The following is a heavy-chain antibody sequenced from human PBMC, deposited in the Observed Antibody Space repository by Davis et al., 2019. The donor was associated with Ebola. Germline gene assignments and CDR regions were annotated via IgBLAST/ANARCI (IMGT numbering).Heavy chain of an antibody. Sequence: PGGSLRLSCAASAFTFSFYTIHWVRQAPGKGLEWVAVISYDGTNKYYADSVKGRFTISRDNSKDTLYLQMSSLRLEDTAMYYCVRRSDAGAFDIWGQGTMVTVSS. D-gene: IGHD2-15*01. CDR3: VRRSDAGAFDI. CDR2: ISYDGTNK. CDR1: AFTFSFYT. V-gene: IGHV3-30-3*01. J-gene: IGHJ3*02.